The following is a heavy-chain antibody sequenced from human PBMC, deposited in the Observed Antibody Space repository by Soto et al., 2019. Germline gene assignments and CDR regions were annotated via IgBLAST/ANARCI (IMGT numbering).Heavy chain of an antibody. J-gene: IGHJ4*02. V-gene: IGHV3-33*01. CDR3: ARYSSNWGLDY. D-gene: IGHD7-27*01. CDR1: GFTFSRYG. CDR2: IWYDGSNK. Sequence: QVQLVESGGGVVQPGRSLRLSCAASGFTFSRYGMHWVRQAPGKGLEWVAVIWYDGSNKYYADSVKGRFTISRDNSNNSLYLQMNSLRAEDTAVYYCARYSSNWGLDYWGQGTLVTVSS.